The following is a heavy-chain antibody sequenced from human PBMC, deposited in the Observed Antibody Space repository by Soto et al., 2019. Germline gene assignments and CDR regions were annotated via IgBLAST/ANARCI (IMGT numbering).Heavy chain of an antibody. D-gene: IGHD3-10*01. CDR3: ATELGENPASPFDA. CDR1: GVTFSSET. J-gene: IGHJ4*02. Sequence: QVQSVQSGADVKKPGSSVKVSCQASGVTFSSETLGWVRQAPGQGLERVGGIIPLFGTASYAQKFQGRVTITADESTSTVYMELSSLRSDDTAVYFCATELGENPASPFDAWGQGTLVTVSS. CDR2: IIPLFGTA. V-gene: IGHV1-69*01.